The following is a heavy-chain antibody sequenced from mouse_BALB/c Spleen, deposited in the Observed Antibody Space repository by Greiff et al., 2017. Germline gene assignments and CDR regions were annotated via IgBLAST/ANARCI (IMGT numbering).Heavy chain of an antibody. D-gene: IGHD2-4*01. CDR1: GFTFSSYA. CDR3: ARFDYDVKDFDY. V-gene: IGHV5-6-5*01. Sequence: EVQGVESGGGLVKPGGSLKLSCAASGFTFSSYAMSWVRQTPEKRLEWVASISSGGSTYYPDSVKGRFTISRDNARNILYLQMSSLRSEDTAMYYCARFDYDVKDFDYWGQGTTLTVSS. CDR2: ISSGGST. J-gene: IGHJ2*01.